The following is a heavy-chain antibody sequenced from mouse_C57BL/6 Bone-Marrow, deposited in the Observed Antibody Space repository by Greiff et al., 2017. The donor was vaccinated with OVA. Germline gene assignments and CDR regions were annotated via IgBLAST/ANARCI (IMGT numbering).Heavy chain of an antibody. J-gene: IGHJ4*01. CDR2: IHPNSGST. CDR1: GYTFTSYW. Sequence: QVQLKQPGAELVKPGASVKLSCKASGYTFTSYWMHWVKQRPGQGLEWIGMIHPNSGSTNYNEKFKSKATLTVDKSSSTAYMQLSSLTSEDAAVYYCARNHNYAMDYWGQGTAVTVSS. V-gene: IGHV1-64*01. CDR3: ARNHNYAMDY.